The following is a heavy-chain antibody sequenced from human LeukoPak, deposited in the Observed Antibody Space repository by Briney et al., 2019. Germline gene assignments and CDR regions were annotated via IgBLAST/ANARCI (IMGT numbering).Heavy chain of an antibody. Sequence: SETPSLTCAVYGGSFSGYYWSWIREPPRKGLEWIGEINHSGSTNYNPSLKSRVTISVDTSKNQFSLKLSSVTAADTAVYYCARVRRPYCSSTSCYGRGWFDPWGQGTLVTVSS. D-gene: IGHD2-2*01. CDR2: INHSGST. CDR3: ARVRRPYCSSTSCYGRGWFDP. CDR1: GGSFSGYY. J-gene: IGHJ5*02. V-gene: IGHV4-34*01.